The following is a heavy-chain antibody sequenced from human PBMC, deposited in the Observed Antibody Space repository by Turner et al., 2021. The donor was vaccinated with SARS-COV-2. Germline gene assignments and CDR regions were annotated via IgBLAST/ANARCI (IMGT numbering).Heavy chain of an antibody. CDR2: ISYDGINS. J-gene: IGHJ3*02. D-gene: IGHD1-26*01. V-gene: IGHV3-30*18. CDR3: AKTSSGSYFDAFDI. Sequence: QVQLLESWGHVVQPGRSLRLSCADSGFTFSTYGMHWVRQAPGKGLEWVAVISYDGINSYYADAVKGRFTISRDNSKNTLYLQMNSLRAEDTDVYYCAKTSSGSYFDAFDIWGQGTMVTVSS. CDR1: GFTFSTYG.